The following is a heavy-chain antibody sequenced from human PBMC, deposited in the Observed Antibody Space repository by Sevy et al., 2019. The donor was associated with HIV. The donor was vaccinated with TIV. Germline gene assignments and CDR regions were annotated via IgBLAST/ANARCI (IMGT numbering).Heavy chain of an antibody. CDR1: GDSVSSNSAA. J-gene: IGHJ6*02. Sequence: KQSQTLSLTCAISGDSVSSNSAAWNWIRQSPSRGLEWLGRTYYRSKWYNDYAVSVKSRITINPDKSKNQFSLQLNSVTPEDTAVYYCDRAIRYYYDSRGYSLLYYYFGMDVWGQWTTVTVSS. CDR2: TYYRSKWYN. V-gene: IGHV6-1*01. D-gene: IGHD3-22*01. CDR3: DRAIRYYYDSRGYSLLYYYFGMDV.